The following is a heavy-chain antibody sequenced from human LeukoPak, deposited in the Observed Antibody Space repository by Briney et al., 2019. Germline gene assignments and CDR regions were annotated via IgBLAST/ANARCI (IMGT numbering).Heavy chain of an antibody. V-gene: IGHV1-69*05. D-gene: IGHD3-22*01. CDR3: ARAPHYYDSSSPFQH. CDR2: IIPIFGTA. Sequence: SVKVSCKASGGTFSSYAISWVRQAPGQGLDWMGGIIPIFGTANYAQKFQGRVTITTDESTSTAYMELSSLRSEDTAVYYCARAPHYYDSSSPFQHWGQGTLVTVSS. CDR1: GGTFSSYA. J-gene: IGHJ1*01.